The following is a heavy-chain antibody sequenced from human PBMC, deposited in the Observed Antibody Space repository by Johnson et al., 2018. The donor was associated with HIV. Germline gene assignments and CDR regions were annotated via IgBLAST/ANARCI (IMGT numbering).Heavy chain of an antibody. J-gene: IGHJ3*02. CDR1: GFTFSSYA. CDR3: ARRAHDAFDI. V-gene: IGHV3-64*01. CDR2: ISSDGGSS. Sequence: EVQLVESGGGVVQPGRSLRLSCAASGFTFSSYAMHWVRQAPGKGLEYVSAISSDGGSSYSANSVKGRFTISRDNSKNTLFLQMGSLRAEDMAVYYCARRAHDAFDIWGQGTMVTVSS.